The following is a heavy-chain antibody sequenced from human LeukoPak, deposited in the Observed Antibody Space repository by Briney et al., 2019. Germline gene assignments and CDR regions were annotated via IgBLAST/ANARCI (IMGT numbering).Heavy chain of an antibody. CDR3: VRDLGGRSGH. Sequence: GGSLRPSCAASGFTFSSNWMHWVRQAPGKGLVWVSRINEDGSTTNYADSVKGRSTIFRDNAKNTLYLQMNSLRAEDTAVYYCVRDLGGRSGHWGQGTLVTVSS. J-gene: IGHJ4*02. CDR2: INEDGSTT. CDR1: GFTFSSNW. V-gene: IGHV3-74*01. D-gene: IGHD3-16*01.